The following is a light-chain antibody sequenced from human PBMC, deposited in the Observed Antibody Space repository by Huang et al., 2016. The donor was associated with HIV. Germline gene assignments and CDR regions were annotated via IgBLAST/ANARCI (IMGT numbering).Light chain of an antibody. CDR2: AGS. CDR3: KQYNKWPPEYT. CDR1: HSVNTN. J-gene: IGKJ2*01. Sequence: VMMSQSPATLAASPGERVTLSCGASHSVNTNLAGYQQKPGQPPRLLIYAGSTRATGVPARFEGSGSGTEFTLTIDSLQSDDFAVYYCKQYNKWPPEYTCGQGTRLEIK. V-gene: IGKV3-15*01.